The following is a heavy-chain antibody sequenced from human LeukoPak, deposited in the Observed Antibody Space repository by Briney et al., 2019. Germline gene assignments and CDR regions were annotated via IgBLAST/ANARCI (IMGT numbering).Heavy chain of an antibody. V-gene: IGHV3-23*01. J-gene: IGHJ4*02. CDR3: AKDRPNYYGSNGHYYKLNGDC. CDR2: ITSSCAPT. D-gene: IGHD3-22*01. Sequence: GGSLRLSCAASGFTFSSYAMSWVRQAPGKGLEGVSSITSSCAPTYYADSVKGRFTISRDNSDNTLYLQMNSLRAEDTGVYYCAKDRPNYYGSNGHYYKLNGDCWGQGTLVTVSS. CDR1: GFTFSSYA.